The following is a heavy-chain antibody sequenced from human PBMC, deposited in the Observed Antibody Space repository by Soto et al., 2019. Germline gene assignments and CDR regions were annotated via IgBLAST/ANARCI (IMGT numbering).Heavy chain of an antibody. CDR2: ISYDGSNK. Sequence: GGSLRLSCAASGFTFSSYGMHWVRQAPGKGLEWVAVISYDGSNKYYADSVKGRFTISRDNSKNTLYLQMNSLRAEDTAVYYCARVPTRLAAYGFWYYYGMDVWGQGTTVTVSS. CDR3: ARVPTRLAAYGFWYYYGMDV. V-gene: IGHV3-30*03. J-gene: IGHJ6*02. D-gene: IGHD2-15*01. CDR1: GFTFSSYG.